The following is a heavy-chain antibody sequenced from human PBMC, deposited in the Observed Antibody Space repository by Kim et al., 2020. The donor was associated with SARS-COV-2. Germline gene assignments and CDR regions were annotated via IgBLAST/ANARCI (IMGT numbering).Heavy chain of an antibody. V-gene: IGHV3-15*01. CDR3: ATGPLRRQCRTTSCYTVAFS. Sequence: GGSLRLSCAASGFPFFNAWMSWVRQTPGKGLEWVGRILSNTDGGMIDYAAPVRGRFTISRDDSKDTLYLQMNSLKVEDTGVYYCATGPLRRQCRTTSCYTVAFSWGRGTLVTVSS. D-gene: IGHD2-2*02. CDR1: GFPFFNAW. CDR2: ILSNTDGGMI. J-gene: IGHJ5*02.